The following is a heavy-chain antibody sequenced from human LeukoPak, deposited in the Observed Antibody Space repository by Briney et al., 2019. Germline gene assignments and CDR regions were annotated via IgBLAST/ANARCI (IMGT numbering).Heavy chain of an antibody. D-gene: IGHD3-9*01. CDR1: GGSISSSSYY. V-gene: IGHV4-39*01. Sequence: SETLSLTCTVSGGSISSSSYYWGWIRQPPGKGLEWIGSIYYSGSTYYNPSLKSRVTISVDTSKNQFSLKLSSVTAADTAVYYCARHLRSYYDILTGYVYYYYGMDVWGQGTTATVSS. J-gene: IGHJ6*02. CDR2: IYYSGST. CDR3: ARHLRSYYDILTGYVYYYYGMDV.